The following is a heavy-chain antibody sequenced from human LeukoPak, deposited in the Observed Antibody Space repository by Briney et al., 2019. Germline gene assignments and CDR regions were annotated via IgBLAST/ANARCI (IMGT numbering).Heavy chain of an antibody. CDR2: ISGSGGST. V-gene: IGHV3-23*01. D-gene: IGHD3-22*01. CDR3: AKDWDQYYNDSSGYYGY. J-gene: IGHJ4*02. CDR1: GFTFSSYG. Sequence: GGSLRLSCAASGFTFSSYGMSWVRQAPGKGLEWVSAISGSGGSTYYADSVKGRFTISRDNSKNTLYLQMNSLRAEDTAVYYCAKDWDQYYNDSSGYYGYWGQGTLVTVSS.